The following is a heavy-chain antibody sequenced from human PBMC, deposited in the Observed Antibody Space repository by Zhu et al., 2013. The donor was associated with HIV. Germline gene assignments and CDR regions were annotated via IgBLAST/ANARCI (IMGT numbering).Heavy chain of an antibody. V-gene: IGHV1-69*06. CDR1: GGTFSTYG. CDR3: ASSGITIFGVVNHNWFDP. J-gene: IGHJ5*02. CDR2: IIPIFATT. Sequence: QVQLVQSGAEVKKPGSSVKVSCKASGGTFSTYGISWVRQAPAQGPEWMGVIIPIFATTDYAQKFQGRVTITADRSTSTAYLELSRLRSDDTAVYYCASSGITIFGVVNHNWFDPWGQGTLVTVSS. D-gene: IGHD3-3*01.